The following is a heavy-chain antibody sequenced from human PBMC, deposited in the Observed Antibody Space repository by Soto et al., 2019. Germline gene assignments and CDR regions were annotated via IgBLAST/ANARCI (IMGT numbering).Heavy chain of an antibody. D-gene: IGHD5-12*01. CDR2: IIPILGIA. CDR1: GGTFSSYT. CDR3: ARAPLVATVDAYYYYYYMDV. J-gene: IGHJ6*03. Sequence: QVQLVQSGAEVKKPGSSVKVSCKASGGTFSSYTISWVRQAPGQGLEWMGRIIPILGIANYARKFQGRVTMTADKPTSTAYMELSSLRSKDTAVYYCARAPLVATVDAYYYYYYMDVWGKGTTVTVSS. V-gene: IGHV1-69*02.